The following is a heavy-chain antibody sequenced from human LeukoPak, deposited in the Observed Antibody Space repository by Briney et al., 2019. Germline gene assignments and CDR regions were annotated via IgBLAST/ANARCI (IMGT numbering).Heavy chain of an antibody. CDR3: AREKYCSSTSCTRGMDV. D-gene: IGHD2-2*01. J-gene: IGHJ6*02. Sequence: GGSLRLSCAASGFTFSSYWMSWVRQAPGKGLEWVANIKQDGSEKYYVDSVKGRFTISRDNAKNSLYLQMNSLRAEDTAVYYCAREKYCSSTSCTRGMDVWGQGTTVTVSS. CDR2: IKQDGSEK. CDR1: GFTFSSYW. V-gene: IGHV3-7*04.